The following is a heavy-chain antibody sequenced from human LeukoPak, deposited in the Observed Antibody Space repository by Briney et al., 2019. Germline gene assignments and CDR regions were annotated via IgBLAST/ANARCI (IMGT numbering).Heavy chain of an antibody. D-gene: IGHD3-22*01. V-gene: IGHV4-39*01. J-gene: IGHJ3*02. CDR2: IYYSGST. CDR1: GGSISSSSYY. CDR3: ARGRLKSYYYDSSRLRAFDI. Sequence: PSETLSLTCTVSGGSISSSSYYWGWIRQPRGKGLEWIGSIYYSGSTYYNPSLKSRVTISVDTSKNQFSLKLSSVTAADTAVYYCARGRLKSYYYDSSRLRAFDIWGQGTMVTVSS.